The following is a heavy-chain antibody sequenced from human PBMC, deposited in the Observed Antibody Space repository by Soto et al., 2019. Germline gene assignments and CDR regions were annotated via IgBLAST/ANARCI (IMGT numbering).Heavy chain of an antibody. CDR2: INPSGGST. V-gene: IGHV1-46*01. J-gene: IGHJ6*02. CDR3: ARIRDCSSTSCLYYYYGMDV. CDR1: GYTFTSYY. D-gene: IGHD2-2*01. Sequence: ASVKVSCKASGYTFTSYYMHWVRQAPGQGLEWMGIINPSGGSTSYAQKFQGRVTMTRDTSTSIVYMELSSLRSEDTAVYYCARIRDCSSTSCLYYYYGMDVWGQGTTVTVSS.